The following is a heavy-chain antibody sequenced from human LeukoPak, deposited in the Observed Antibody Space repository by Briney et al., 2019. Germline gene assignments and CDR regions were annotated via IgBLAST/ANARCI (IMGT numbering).Heavy chain of an antibody. Sequence: GGSLRLSCAASGFTFSSYWMHWVRQAPGKGLVWVSRINTDGSSTSYADSVKGRFTISRDNAKNTLYLQMNSLRAEDTAVYYCARERYIAAAGARDVDYWGQGTLVTVSS. D-gene: IGHD6-13*01. CDR2: INTDGSST. CDR3: ARERYIAAAGARDVDY. V-gene: IGHV3-74*01. CDR1: GFTFSSYW. J-gene: IGHJ4*02.